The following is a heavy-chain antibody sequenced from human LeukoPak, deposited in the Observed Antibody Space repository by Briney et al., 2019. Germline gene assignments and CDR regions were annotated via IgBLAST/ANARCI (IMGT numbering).Heavy chain of an antibody. CDR1: GFTFSNYW. CDR3: ARDRAWNYFDY. D-gene: IGHD3-3*01. V-gene: IGHV3-7*01. J-gene: IGHJ4*02. CDR2: IKQDGSEK. Sequence: PGGSLRLSCAASGFTFSNYWMNWVRQAPGKGLEWVANIKQDGSEKYYVDSVKGRFTISRDNAKNSLHLQMNSLRVEDTAVYYCARDRAWNYFDYWGQGTLVTVSS.